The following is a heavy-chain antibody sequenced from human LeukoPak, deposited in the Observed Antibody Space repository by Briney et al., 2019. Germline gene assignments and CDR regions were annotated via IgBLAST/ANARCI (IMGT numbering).Heavy chain of an antibody. V-gene: IGHV4-34*01. Sequence: SETLSLTCAVYGGSFSGYYWSWIRQPPGKGLEWIGEINHSGSINYNPSLKSRVTISVDTSKNQFSLKLSSVTAADTAVYYCASLMVRGATNFDYWGQGTLVTVSS. CDR2: INHSGSI. D-gene: IGHD3-10*01. CDR1: GGSFSGYY. J-gene: IGHJ4*02. CDR3: ASLMVRGATNFDY.